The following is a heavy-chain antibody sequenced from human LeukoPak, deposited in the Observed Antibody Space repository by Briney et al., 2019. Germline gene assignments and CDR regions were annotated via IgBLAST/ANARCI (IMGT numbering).Heavy chain of an antibody. CDR2: IIPIFGTA. V-gene: IGHV1-69*01. J-gene: IGHJ4*02. D-gene: IGHD3-10*01. CDR3: ASWIDYGSRERTFDY. Sequence: SVKVSCKASGGTFSNYAISWVRQAPGQGLEWMGGIIPIFGTANYAQKFQGRVTITADESTSTAYMELSSLRSEDTAVYYCASWIDYGSRERTFDYWGQGTLVTVSS. CDR1: GGTFSNYA.